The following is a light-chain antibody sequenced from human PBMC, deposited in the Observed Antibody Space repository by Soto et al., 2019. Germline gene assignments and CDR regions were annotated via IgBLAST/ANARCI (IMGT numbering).Light chain of an antibody. CDR2: GAS. CDR1: QSVSSD. V-gene: IGKV3-20*01. Sequence: IVITRSTYPRCSSHGERAXXFCRASQSVSSDLAWYHEKPGQAHRLLIYGASTRATGIPDRFSGSGSGTDFTLTISRLEPEDFAVYYCQQYGSSPLTFGGGTTV. CDR3: QQYGSSPLT. J-gene: IGKJ4*01.